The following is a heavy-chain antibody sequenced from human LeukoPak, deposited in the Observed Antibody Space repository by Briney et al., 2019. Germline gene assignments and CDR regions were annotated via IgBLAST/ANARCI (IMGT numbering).Heavy chain of an antibody. CDR1: GYTFTSYG. V-gene: IGHV1-18*01. D-gene: IGHD2-2*01. CDR3: ARDIVVVPAAGPRYYHYGMDV. Sequence: ASVKVSCKASGYTFTSYGISWVRQAPGQGLEWMGWISAYNGNTNYAQKLQGRVTMTTDTSTSTAYMELRSLRSDDTAVYYCARDIVVVPAAGPRYYHYGMDVWGQGTTVTVSS. CDR2: ISAYNGNT. J-gene: IGHJ6*02.